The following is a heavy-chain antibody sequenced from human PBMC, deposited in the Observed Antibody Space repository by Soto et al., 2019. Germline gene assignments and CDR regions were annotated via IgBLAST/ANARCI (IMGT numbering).Heavy chain of an antibody. V-gene: IGHV4-59*01. Sequence: PSETLSLTCTVSGGSISSYYWSWIRQPPGKGLEWIGYIYYSGSTNYNPSLKSRVTISVDTSKNQFSLKLSSVTAADTAVYYCARSGDGGDYYDSSGYYYGDFDDWGQGTLVTV. CDR3: ARSGDGGDYYDSSGYYYGDFDD. CDR2: IYYSGST. D-gene: IGHD3-22*01. CDR1: GGSISSYY. J-gene: IGHJ4*02.